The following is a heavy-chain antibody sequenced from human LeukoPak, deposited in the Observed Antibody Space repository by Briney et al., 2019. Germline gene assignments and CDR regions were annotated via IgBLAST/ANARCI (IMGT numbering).Heavy chain of an antibody. V-gene: IGHV1-8*01. CDR2: MNPNSGNT. D-gene: IGHD3-9*01. CDR3: ARDFAPRGYYYYYGIDV. J-gene: IGHJ6*02. CDR1: GYTFTSYD. Sequence: ASVKVSCKASGYTFTSYDINWVRQATGQGLEWMGWMNPNSGNTGYAQEFQGRVTMTRNTSISTAYMELSSLRSEDTAVYYCARDFAPRGYYYYYGIDVWGQGTTVTVSS.